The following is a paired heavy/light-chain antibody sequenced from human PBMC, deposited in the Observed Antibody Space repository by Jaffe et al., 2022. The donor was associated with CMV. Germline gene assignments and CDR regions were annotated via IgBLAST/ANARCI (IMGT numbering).Heavy chain of an antibody. D-gene: IGHD2-15*01. CDR2: IYYTGST. J-gene: IGHJ6*03. CDR1: GGSISNYY. Sequence: QVQLQESGPGLVKPSETLSLTCTVSGGSISNYYWTWIRQPPGKGLESIGYIYYTGSTNYNPSLKSRVTISVDTSKNEVSLRLSSVTAADTAVYYCARRVVVISATSRNYYYMDVWGKGTTVTVSS. CDR3: ARRVVVISATSRNYYYMDV. V-gene: IGHV4-59*08.
Light chain of an antibody. CDR3: QQSYSTPHT. V-gene: IGKV1-39*01. CDR2: AAS. Sequence: DIQMTQSPSSLSASVGDRVTITCRASQSISKYLNWYQQRPGKAPKVLIYAASTLQSGVPSRFSGSGFGTDFTLTISSLQPEDLATYYCQQSYSTPHTFGQGTKLENK. J-gene: IGKJ2*01. CDR1: QSISKY.